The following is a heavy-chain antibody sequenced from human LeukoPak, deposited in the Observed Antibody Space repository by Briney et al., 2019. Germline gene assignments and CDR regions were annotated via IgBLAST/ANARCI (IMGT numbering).Heavy chain of an antibody. V-gene: IGHV3-48*03. CDR1: GFTFSTYE. D-gene: IGHD6-13*01. J-gene: IGHJ4*02. CDR2: ISSSAKTI. CDR3: ARIGSTWYIFDF. Sequence: PGGSLRLSCVASGFTFSTYEMNWVRQAPGKGPEWVSYISSSAKTIYYADSVKGRFTISRDNAKNSLYLQMDSLRAEDTAVYYCARIGSTWYIFDFWGQGTLVTASS.